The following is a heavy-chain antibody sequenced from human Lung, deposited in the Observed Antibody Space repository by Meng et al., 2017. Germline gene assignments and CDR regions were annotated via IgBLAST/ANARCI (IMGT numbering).Heavy chain of an antibody. CDR1: GGSISSSNYY. CDR3: ARGQKGYFDL. CDR2: IYNSGST. V-gene: IGHV4-30-4*01. J-gene: IGHJ2*01. Sequence: VSGLEPGPGLVKPSQPLSLTCTVSGGSISSSNYYWRWIRQPPGKGLEWSGHIYNSGSTYYNPSLKSRITISVDTSKNQFSLKLSSVTAADTAVYYCARGQKGYFDLWGRGTLVTVSS.